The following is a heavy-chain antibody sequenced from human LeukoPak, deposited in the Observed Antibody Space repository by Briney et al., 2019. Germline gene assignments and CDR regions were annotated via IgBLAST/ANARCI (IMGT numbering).Heavy chain of an antibody. CDR2: IYYSGST. CDR1: GGSTSSSSYY. V-gene: IGHV4-39*01. CDR3: ARQGIAVAETFDY. D-gene: IGHD6-19*01. J-gene: IGHJ4*02. Sequence: SETLSLTCTVSGGSTSSSSYYWGWIRQPPGKGLEWIGSIYYSGSTYYNPSLKSRVTISVDTSKNQFSLKLTSVTAADTAVYFCARQGIAVAETFDYWGQGTLVTVSS.